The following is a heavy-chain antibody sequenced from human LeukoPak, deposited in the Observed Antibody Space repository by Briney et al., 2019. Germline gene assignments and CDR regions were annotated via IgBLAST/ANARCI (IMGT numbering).Heavy chain of an antibody. CDR2: ISHDGSNK. CDR1: GFTFSSYA. D-gene: IGHD3-9*01. V-gene: IGHV3-30-3*01. Sequence: GGSLRLSCAASGFTFSSYAMPWVRQAPGKGLEWVAVISHDGSNKYYADSVKGRFTISRDNSKNTLYLQMSSLRAEDTAVYYCARDLSLNYDILTAYGMDVWGQGTTVTVSS. CDR3: ARDLSLNYDILTAYGMDV. J-gene: IGHJ6*02.